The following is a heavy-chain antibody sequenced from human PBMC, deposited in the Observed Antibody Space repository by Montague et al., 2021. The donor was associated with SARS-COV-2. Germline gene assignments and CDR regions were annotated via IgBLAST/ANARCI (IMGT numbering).Heavy chain of an antibody. D-gene: IGHD2-15*01. CDR1: GYSISSGYY. CDR3: ARERGYCSGGSCYSGWFDP. Sequence: SETLSLTCTVSGYSISSGYYWGWIRQPPGKGLEWIGGIYHSGSTYYNPSLKSRVTISVDTSTNQFSLKLSSVTAADTAVYYCARERGYCSGGSCYSGWFDPWGQGTLVTVSS. J-gene: IGHJ5*02. CDR2: IYHSGST. V-gene: IGHV4-38-2*02.